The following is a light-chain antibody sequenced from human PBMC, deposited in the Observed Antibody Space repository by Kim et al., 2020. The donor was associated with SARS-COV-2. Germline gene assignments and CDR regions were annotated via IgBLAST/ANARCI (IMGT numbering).Light chain of an antibody. J-gene: IGKJ4*01. Sequence: VSPGERATLSCRASQSVSTNLAWYQQKPGQAPRLLIYATSTRATGAPARFSGSGSGTDFTLTISSLQSEDFAVYYCQQYNNWPPSTFGGGTKVEI. CDR3: QQYNNWPPST. CDR2: ATS. V-gene: IGKV3-15*01. CDR1: QSVSTN.